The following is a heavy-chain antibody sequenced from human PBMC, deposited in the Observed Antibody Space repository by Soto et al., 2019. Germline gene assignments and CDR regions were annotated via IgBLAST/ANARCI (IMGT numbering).Heavy chain of an antibody. CDR1: GYTFTSYA. V-gene: IGHV1-3*01. Sequence: ASVKVSCKASGYTFTSYAMHWVRQAPGQRLEWMGWINAGNGNTNYAQKFQGRVTITADKSTSTAYMELSSLRSEDTAVYHCARDPAYCSSTSCSDGWRYYYYGMDVWGQGTTVTVSS. CDR3: ARDPAYCSSTSCSDGWRYYYYGMDV. D-gene: IGHD2-2*01. CDR2: INAGNGNT. J-gene: IGHJ6*02.